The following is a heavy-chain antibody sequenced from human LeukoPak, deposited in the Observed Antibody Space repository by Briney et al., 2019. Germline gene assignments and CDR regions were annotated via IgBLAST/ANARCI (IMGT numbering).Heavy chain of an antibody. CDR1: GFPFSSSW. CDR2: ISGDGGST. Sequence: GGSLRLSCAASGFPFSSSWVHWVRQAPGKGLVWVSRISGDGGSTEYADSVKGRFAISRDNAKNTLYLQMNSLRAEDTAVYYCAARFRDGPDIWGQGTMVTVS. J-gene: IGHJ3*02. V-gene: IGHV3-74*01. CDR3: AARFRDGPDI. D-gene: IGHD2-21*01.